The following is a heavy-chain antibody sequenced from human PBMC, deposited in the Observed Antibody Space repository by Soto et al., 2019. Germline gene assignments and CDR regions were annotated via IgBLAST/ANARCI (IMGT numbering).Heavy chain of an antibody. D-gene: IGHD6-13*01. Sequence: QVQLVESGGGVVQPGRSLRLSCAASGFTFSSYGMHWVRQAPGKGLEWVAVISYDGSNKYYADSVKGRFTISRDNSKNTLYLQMNSLRAEDTAVYYCANLPPHSSSWYADYWGQGTLVTVSS. J-gene: IGHJ4*02. CDR2: ISYDGSNK. V-gene: IGHV3-30*18. CDR3: ANLPPHSSSWYADY. CDR1: GFTFSSYG.